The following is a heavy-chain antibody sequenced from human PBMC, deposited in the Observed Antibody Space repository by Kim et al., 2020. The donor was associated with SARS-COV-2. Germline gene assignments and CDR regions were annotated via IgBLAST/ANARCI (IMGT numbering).Heavy chain of an antibody. CDR2: IYYSGST. D-gene: IGHD4-17*01. CDR3: AREGGDYEYYYYYYGM. J-gene: IGHJ6*01. Sequence: SETLSLTCTVSGGSISSSSYYWGWIRQPPGKGLEWIGSIYYSGSTYYNPSLKSRVTISVDTSKNQFSLKLSSVTAADTAVYYCAREGGDYEYYYYYYGM. V-gene: IGHV4-39*07. CDR1: GGSISSSSYY.